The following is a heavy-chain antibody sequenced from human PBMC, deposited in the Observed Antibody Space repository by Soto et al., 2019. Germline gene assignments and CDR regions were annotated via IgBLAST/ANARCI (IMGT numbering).Heavy chain of an antibody. CDR2: IVVGSGNT. CDR3: AAVGRSKRQYYYYYMDV. V-gene: IGHV1-58*02. J-gene: IGHJ6*03. D-gene: IGHD1-26*01. CDR1: GFTFTSSA. Sequence: ASVKVSCKASGFTFTSSAMQRVRQARGQRLEWIGWIVVGSGNTNYAQKFQERVTITRDMSTSTAYMELSSLRSEDTAVYYCAAVGRSKRQYYYYYMDVWGKGTTVTVSS.